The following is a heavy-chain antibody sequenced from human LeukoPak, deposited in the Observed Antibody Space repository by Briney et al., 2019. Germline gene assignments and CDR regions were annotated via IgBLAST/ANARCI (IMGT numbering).Heavy chain of an antibody. Sequence: SVKVSCKASGGTFSSYAISWVRQAPGQGLEWMGRIIPILGIANYAQKFQGRVTITADKSTSTAYMELSSLRSEDTAVYYCARMHSGSFPYFDYWGQGTLVTVSS. CDR1: GGTFSSYA. D-gene: IGHD1-26*01. J-gene: IGHJ4*02. CDR2: IIPILGIA. V-gene: IGHV1-69*04. CDR3: ARMHSGSFPYFDY.